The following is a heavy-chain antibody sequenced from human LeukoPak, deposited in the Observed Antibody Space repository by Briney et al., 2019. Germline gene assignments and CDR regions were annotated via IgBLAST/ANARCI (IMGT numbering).Heavy chain of an antibody. CDR1: GFTFGDHG. J-gene: IGHJ4*02. V-gene: IGHV3-20*04. D-gene: IGHD3-10*01. Sequence: GGSLRLSCAASGFTFGDHGMGWVRQVPGKGLEWVSGLFYNGDNIGYADSVKGRFTISRDNAKSSLYLQMNSLRAEDTAVYYCAKDGGVWFGESNDYWGQGTLVTVSS. CDR3: AKDGGVWFGESNDY. CDR2: LFYNGDNI.